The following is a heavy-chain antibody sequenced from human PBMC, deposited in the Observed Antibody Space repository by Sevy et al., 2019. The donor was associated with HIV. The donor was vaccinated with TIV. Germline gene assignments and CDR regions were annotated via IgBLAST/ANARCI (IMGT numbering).Heavy chain of an antibody. D-gene: IGHD3-3*01. CDR2: IYSGGNT. CDR1: GFIVSSNY. J-gene: IGHJ6*02. CDR3: ARGMILEGSWYGMDV. Sequence: GGSLRLSCAVSGFIVSSNYMTWVRQAPGKGQEWVSVIYSGGNTFYADSVRGRFTISRDNSKNTLYLQMNSLRAEDTAVYYCARGMILEGSWYGMDVWGQGTTVTVSS. V-gene: IGHV3-53*01.